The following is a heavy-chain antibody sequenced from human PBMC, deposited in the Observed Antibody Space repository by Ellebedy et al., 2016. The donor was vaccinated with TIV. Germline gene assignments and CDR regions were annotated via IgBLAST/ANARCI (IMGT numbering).Heavy chain of an antibody. CDR3: ARVSDDWYYFDY. CDR2: ISTSPTSGTI. V-gene: IGHV3-48*01. CDR1: GFTFSDYK. D-gene: IGHD3-9*01. J-gene: IGHJ4*02. Sequence: GESLKISCAPSGFTFSDYKLHWARQAPGKGLEWISYISTSPTSGTIHYADSVKGRFTISRDNAKNSLFLQMNTLTAEDTAVYYCARVSDDWYYFDYWGQGTLVTVSS.